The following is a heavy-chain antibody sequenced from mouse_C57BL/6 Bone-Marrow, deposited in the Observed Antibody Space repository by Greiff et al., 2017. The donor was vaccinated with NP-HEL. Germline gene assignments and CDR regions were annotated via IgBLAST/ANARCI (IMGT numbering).Heavy chain of an antibody. CDR3: TRGYLDY. V-gene: IGHV14-4*01. J-gene: IGHJ2*01. Sequence: VQLKQSGAELVRPGASVKLSCTASGFTIKDDYMHWVKQRPEQGLEWIGWIDPENGDTEYASKFQGKATITADTSSNTAYLQLSSLTSEDTAVYYCTRGYLDYWGQGTTLTVSA. CDR1: GFTIKDDY. CDR2: IDPENGDT.